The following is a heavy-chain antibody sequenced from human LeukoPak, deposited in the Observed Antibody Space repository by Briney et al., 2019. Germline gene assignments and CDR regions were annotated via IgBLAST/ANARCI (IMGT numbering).Heavy chain of an antibody. Sequence: GGSLRLSCAASGFTFSNSWMSWVRQAPGKGLEWVATIKPDGSAQYYVDSVKGRFTISRDNAKNSLFLQINSLRAEDTAVYYCAKEEWLGNMNYFDYWGRGTLVTVSS. D-gene: IGHD3-3*01. CDR1: GFTFSNSW. CDR2: IKPDGSAQ. CDR3: AKEEWLGNMNYFDY. J-gene: IGHJ4*02. V-gene: IGHV3-7*03.